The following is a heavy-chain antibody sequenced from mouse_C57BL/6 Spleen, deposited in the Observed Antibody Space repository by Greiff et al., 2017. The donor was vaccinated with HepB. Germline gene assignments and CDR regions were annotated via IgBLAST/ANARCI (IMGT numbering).Heavy chain of an antibody. D-gene: IGHD1-1*01. CDR3: APWYYGSSYDYWYFDV. Sequence: QVQLQQSGAELVKPGASVKISCKASGYAFSSYWMNWVKQRPGKGLEWIGQIYPGDGDTNYNGKFKGKATLTADKSSSTAYMQLSSLTSEDSAVYVCAPWYYGSSYDYWYFDVWGTGTTVTVSS. CDR2: IYPGDGDT. CDR1: GYAFSSYW. J-gene: IGHJ1*03. V-gene: IGHV1-80*01.